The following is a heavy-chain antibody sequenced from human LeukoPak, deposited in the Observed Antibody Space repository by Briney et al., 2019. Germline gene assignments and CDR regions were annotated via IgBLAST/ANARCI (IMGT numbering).Heavy chain of an antibody. V-gene: IGHV3-33*01. CDR1: GFTFSSYG. D-gene: IGHD5-18*01. CDR3: ARDLYSYGFGYYFDY. Sequence: GGFLRLSCAASGFTFSSYGMHWVRQAPGKGLEWVAVIWYDGSNKYYADSVKGRFTISRDNSKNTLYLQMNSLRAEDTAVYYCARDLYSYGFGYYFDYWGQGTLVTVSS. J-gene: IGHJ4*02. CDR2: IWYDGSNK.